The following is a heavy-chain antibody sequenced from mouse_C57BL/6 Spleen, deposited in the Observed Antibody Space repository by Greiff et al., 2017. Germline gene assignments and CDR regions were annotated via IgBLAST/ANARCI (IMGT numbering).Heavy chain of an antibody. Sequence: QVQLQQPGAELVKPGASVKMSCKASGYTFTSYWITWVKQRPGQGLEWIGDIYPGSGSTNYNEKFKSKATLTVDTSSSTAYMQLSSLTSEDSAVYYCARRSNYEEVVYFDYWGQGTTLTVSS. D-gene: IGHD2-5*01. CDR2: IYPGSGST. CDR1: GYTFTSYW. J-gene: IGHJ2*01. V-gene: IGHV1-55*01. CDR3: ARRSNYEEVVYFDY.